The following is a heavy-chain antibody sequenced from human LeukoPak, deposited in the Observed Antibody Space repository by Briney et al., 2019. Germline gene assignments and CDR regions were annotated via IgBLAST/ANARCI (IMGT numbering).Heavy chain of an antibody. Sequence: ASVKVSCKASGYTFTSYYMHWVRQAPGQGLEWMGIINPSGGSTSYAQKFQGRVTMTRDMSTSTVYMELSSLRSEDTAVYYCAKDVLLWFGSPTLGGYFDYWGQGTLVTVSS. J-gene: IGHJ4*02. CDR3: AKDVLLWFGSPTLGGYFDY. D-gene: IGHD3-10*01. CDR2: INPSGGST. V-gene: IGHV1-46*01. CDR1: GYTFTSYY.